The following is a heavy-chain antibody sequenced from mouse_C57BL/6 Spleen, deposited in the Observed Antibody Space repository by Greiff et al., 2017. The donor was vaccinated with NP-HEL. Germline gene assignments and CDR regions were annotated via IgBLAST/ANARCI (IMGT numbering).Heavy chain of an antibody. CDR1: GYTFTSYW. CDR3: ARSAYSYAMDY. CDR2: IDPSDSYT. V-gene: IGHV1-50*01. D-gene: IGHD2-10*01. J-gene: IGHJ4*01. Sequence: QVQLQQPGAELVKPGASVKLSCKASGYTFTSYWMQWVKQRPGQGLEWIGEIDPSDSYTNYNQKFKGKATLTVDTSSSTAYMQLSSLTSEDSAVYYCARSAYSYAMDYWGQGTSVTFSS.